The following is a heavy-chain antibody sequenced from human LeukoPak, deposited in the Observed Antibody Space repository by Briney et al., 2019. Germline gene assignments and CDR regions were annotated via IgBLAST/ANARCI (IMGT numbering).Heavy chain of an antibody. J-gene: IGHJ4*02. CDR3: ARDAGGYYYDSSGLSFDY. D-gene: IGHD3-22*01. V-gene: IGHV3-21*01. CDR1: GFTFSSYS. CDR2: ITSSSSYI. Sequence: GGSLRLFCAASGFTFSSYSMNWVRQASGKGLELVSSITSSSSYIYYADSVKGRFTISRDNAKNSLYLQMNSLRAEDTAVYYCARDAGGYYYDSSGLSFDYWGQGTLVTVSS.